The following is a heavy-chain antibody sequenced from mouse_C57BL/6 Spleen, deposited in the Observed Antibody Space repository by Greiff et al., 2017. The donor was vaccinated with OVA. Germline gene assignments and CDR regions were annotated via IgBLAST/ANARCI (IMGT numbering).Heavy chain of an antibody. D-gene: IGHD2-4*01. V-gene: IGHV1-53*01. CDR2: INPSNGGT. J-gene: IGHJ1*03. Sequence: QVQLQQPGTELVKPGASVKLSCKASGYTFTSYWMHWVKQRPGQGLEWIGNINPSNGGTNYNEKFKSKATLTVDKSSSPAYMQLSSLTSEDSAVYSCAREGDYVWYFDVWGTGTTVTVSS. CDR1: GYTFTSYW. CDR3: AREGDYVWYFDV.